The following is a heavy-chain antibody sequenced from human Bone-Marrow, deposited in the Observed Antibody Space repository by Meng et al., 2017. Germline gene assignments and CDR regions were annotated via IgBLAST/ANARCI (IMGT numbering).Heavy chain of an antibody. CDR2: MNLNSGNT. D-gene: IGHD3-22*01. CDR1: GYTFTSYD. V-gene: IGHV1-8*03. J-gene: IGHJ4*02. Sequence: SVKVSRKASGYTFTSYDINWVRQATGQGLEGMGWMNLNSGNTGYAQKFQGRVTITRNTSISAAYMELSSLRTEDTALYYCSRVHRKAYYDSSGYYSDYWGQGTLVTVSS. CDR3: SRVHRKAYYDSSGYYSDY.